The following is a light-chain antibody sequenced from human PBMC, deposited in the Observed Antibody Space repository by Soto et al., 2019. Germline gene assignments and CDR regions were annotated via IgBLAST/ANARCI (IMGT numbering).Light chain of an antibody. V-gene: IGLV2-23*01. CDR3: CSYTSSTVI. Sequence: QSALTQPASVSGSPGQSITISCTGTSSDVGSYNLVSWYQQHPGKAPKLMIYEGSKRPSGVSNRLSGSKSGNTASLTISGLQPEDEGDYYCCSYTSSTVIFGGGTKVTVL. J-gene: IGLJ2*01. CDR1: SSDVGSYNL. CDR2: EGS.